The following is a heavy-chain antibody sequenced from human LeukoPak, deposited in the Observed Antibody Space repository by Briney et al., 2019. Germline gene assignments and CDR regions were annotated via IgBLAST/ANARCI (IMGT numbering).Heavy chain of an antibody. V-gene: IGHV4-38-2*02. CDR1: GYSISSGYY. CDR3: ARHGLGLYYYMDV. J-gene: IGHJ6*03. Sequence: SETLSLTCSVSGYSISSGYYCGWIRQPPGEGLEWIGSIYHSGSTYYNPSLKSRVTISVDTSKNQFSLKLSSVTAADTAVYYCARHGLGLYYYMDVWGKGTTVTISS. CDR2: IYHSGST. D-gene: IGHD2-8*01.